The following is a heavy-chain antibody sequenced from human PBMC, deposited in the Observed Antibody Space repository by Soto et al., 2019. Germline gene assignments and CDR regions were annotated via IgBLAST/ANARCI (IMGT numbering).Heavy chain of an antibody. Sequence: QVQLQESGPGLVKPSETLSLTCTVSGGSISSYYWSWIRQPPGQGLEWIGYIYYSGSTNYNPTLNSRVTIAVDTSKNQFSLKLSSVTAADTAGYYCARRYGYGFDYWGQGTLVTVSS. D-gene: IGHD1-1*01. J-gene: IGHJ4*02. CDR2: IYYSGST. CDR3: ARRYGYGFDY. CDR1: GGSISSYY. V-gene: IGHV4-59*08.